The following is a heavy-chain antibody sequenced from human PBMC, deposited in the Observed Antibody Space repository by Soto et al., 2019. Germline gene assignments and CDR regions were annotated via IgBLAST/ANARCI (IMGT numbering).Heavy chain of an antibody. V-gene: IGHV4-59*08. J-gene: IGHJ4*02. CDR3: ARLGRDYQAFDS. D-gene: IGHD2-21*01. Sequence: QVRLQESGPGLVTSSETLSLTCTVSDGSFNPNYWGWIRQPPGKGLEWVGYIYYAGTTTYNPSLTGRATISLDTSEKQFSLTVRSVTAADTAVDYCARLGRDYQAFDSWGQGTLVTVSS. CDR1: DGSFNPNY. CDR2: IYYAGTT.